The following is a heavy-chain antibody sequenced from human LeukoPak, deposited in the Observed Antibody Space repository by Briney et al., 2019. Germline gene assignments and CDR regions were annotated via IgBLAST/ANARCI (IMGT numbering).Heavy chain of an antibody. CDR2: ISTSTSYI. J-gene: IGHJ3*02. Sequence: PGGSLRLSCAASGFTFSRYSMNWVRQAPGKGLEWVSFISTSTSYIYYADSLKGRFTISRDNARNSLYLQMNSLRAEDTAVYYCARGYSNYGYAFDIWGQGTMVTVSS. CDR3: ARGYSNYGYAFDI. CDR1: GFTFSRYS. V-gene: IGHV3-21*01. D-gene: IGHD4-11*01.